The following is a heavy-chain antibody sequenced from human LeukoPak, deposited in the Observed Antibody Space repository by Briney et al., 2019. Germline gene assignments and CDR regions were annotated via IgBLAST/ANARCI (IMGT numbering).Heavy chain of an antibody. D-gene: IGHD1-26*01. CDR1: GGSISSSSYY. CDR3: ARHAIVGGFDP. J-gene: IGHJ2*01. V-gene: IGHV4-39*01. Sequence: PSETLSLTCTVSGGSISSSSYYWGWIRQPPGRGLEWIGSIYYSGSTYNYPSLKSRVTISVDTSKNQFSLRLSSVTAAETAVYYCARHAIVGGFDPWGRGTLVTVSS. CDR2: IYYSGST.